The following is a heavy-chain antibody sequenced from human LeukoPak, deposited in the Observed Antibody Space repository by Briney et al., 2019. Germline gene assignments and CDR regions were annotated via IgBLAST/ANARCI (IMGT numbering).Heavy chain of an antibody. V-gene: IGHV1-2*02. Sequence: ASVKVSCKASGYTFTSYDINWVRQATGQGLEWMGWINPNSGGTNYAQKFQGRVTMTRDTSISTAYMELSRLRSDDTAVYYCARGGSGSYYGLEFDYWGQGTLVTVSS. CDR2: INPNSGGT. J-gene: IGHJ4*02. CDR1: GYTFTSYD. CDR3: ARGGSGSYYGLEFDY. D-gene: IGHD1-26*01.